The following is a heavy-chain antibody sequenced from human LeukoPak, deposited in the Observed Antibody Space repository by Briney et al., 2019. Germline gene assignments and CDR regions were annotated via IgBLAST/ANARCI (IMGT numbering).Heavy chain of an antibody. Sequence: GGSLRLSCAASGFTFSSYGMHWVRQAPGKGLEWVAVISYDGSNKYYADSVKGRFTISRDNSKNTLYLQMNSLRAEDTAVYYCAKDHLLENFYGDYGDYWGQGTLVTVSS. CDR3: AKDHLLENFYGDYGDY. D-gene: IGHD4-17*01. J-gene: IGHJ4*02. CDR2: ISYDGSNK. V-gene: IGHV3-30*18. CDR1: GFTFSSYG.